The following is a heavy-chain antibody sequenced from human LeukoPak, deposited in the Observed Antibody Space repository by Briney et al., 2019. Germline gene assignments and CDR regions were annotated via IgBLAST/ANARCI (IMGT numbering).Heavy chain of an antibody. CDR1: GYSFTTYA. D-gene: IGHD3-16*02. Sequence: ASVKVSCKASGYSFTTYAMNWLRQAPGQGLEWMGWINPNTGNPTYAPGFTGRFVFSLDTSVSTAYLQISGLNADDTAVYYCARAYQPLGGLSLPDYWGQGTLVSVSS. J-gene: IGHJ4*02. V-gene: IGHV7-4-1*02. CDR3: ARAYQPLGGLSLPDY. CDR2: INPNTGNP.